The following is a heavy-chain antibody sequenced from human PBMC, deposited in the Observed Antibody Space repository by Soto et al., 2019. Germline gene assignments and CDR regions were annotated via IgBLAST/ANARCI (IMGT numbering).Heavy chain of an antibody. J-gene: IGHJ4*02. CDR3: ARLDYGDYVCDS. D-gene: IGHD4-17*01. Sequence: QVQLVQSGAEVKKPGSSVKVSCKASGGTFSSYAISWVRQAPGQGIECMGGISPICGTANYAKKFQGRVTITADDPTRTSYIELSSLRSEDTAVSYCARLDYGDYVCDSWGQGTLVAVAS. CDR1: GGTFSSYA. CDR2: ISPICGTA. V-gene: IGHV1-69*01.